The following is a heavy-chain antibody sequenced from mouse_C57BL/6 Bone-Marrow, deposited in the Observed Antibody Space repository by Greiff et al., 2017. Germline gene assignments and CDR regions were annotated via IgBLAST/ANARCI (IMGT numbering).Heavy chain of an antibody. CDR3: SSFDGDYFDF. V-gene: IGHV14-4*01. D-gene: IGHD2-3*01. J-gene: IGHJ2*01. Sequence: EVQGVESGAELVRPGASVKLSCTASGFNIKDDYIHWVKQRPEQGLEWIGWIDPEIGDTKYASKFQGKATITLDTSSNTAYLQLSSLTSEDTAVYYCSSFDGDYFDFWGQGTPLTVAS. CDR1: GFNIKDDY. CDR2: IDPEIGDT.